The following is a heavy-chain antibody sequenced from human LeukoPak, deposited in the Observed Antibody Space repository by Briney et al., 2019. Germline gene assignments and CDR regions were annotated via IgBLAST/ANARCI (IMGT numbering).Heavy chain of an antibody. CDR1: GGTFSSYA. CDR3: ARGEAIYDILTGYYPDPFDY. J-gene: IGHJ4*02. V-gene: IGHV1-69*01. D-gene: IGHD3-9*01. CDR2: IIPIFGTA. Sequence: SVKVSCKASGGTFSSYAISWVRQAPGQGLEWMAGIIPIFGTANYAQKFQGRATITADESTSTAYMELSSLRSEDTAVYYCARGEAIYDILTGYYPDPFDYWGQGTLVTVSS.